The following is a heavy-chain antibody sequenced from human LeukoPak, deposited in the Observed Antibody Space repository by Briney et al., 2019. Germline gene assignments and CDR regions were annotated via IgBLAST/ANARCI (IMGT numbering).Heavy chain of an antibody. D-gene: IGHD3-10*01. CDR1: GYTFTSYG. CDR2: ISAYNGNT. CDR3: ARGLYYYGSGSYYPFDY. Sequence: ASVKVSCKASGYTFTSYGISWVRQAPGQGLEWMGWISAYNGNTNYAQKLQGRVTMTTDTSTSTAHMELRSLRSDDTAVYYCARGLYYYGSGSYYPFDYWGQGTLVTVSS. J-gene: IGHJ4*02. V-gene: IGHV1-18*01.